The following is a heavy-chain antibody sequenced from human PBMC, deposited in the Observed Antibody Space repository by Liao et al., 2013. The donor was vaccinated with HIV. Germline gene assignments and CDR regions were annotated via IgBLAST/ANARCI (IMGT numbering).Heavy chain of an antibody. V-gene: IGHV4-39*07. CDR3: AREVGYCSSTSCLYWYFDL. J-gene: IGHJ2*01. D-gene: IGHD2-2*01. CDR1: GGSISSSSYY. Sequence: QLQLQESGPGLVKPSETLSLTCTVSGGSISSSSYYWGWIRQPPGKGLEWIGSIYYSGSTYYNPSLKSRVTISVDTSKNQFSLKLSSVTAADTAVYYCAREVGYCSSTSCLYWYFDLWGRGTLVTVSS. CDR2: IYYSGST.